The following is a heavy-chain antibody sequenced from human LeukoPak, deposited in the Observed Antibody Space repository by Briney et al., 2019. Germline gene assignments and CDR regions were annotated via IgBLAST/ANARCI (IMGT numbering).Heavy chain of an antibody. J-gene: IGHJ4*02. CDR2: ISGSGGST. V-gene: IGHV3-23*01. Sequence: GGSLRLSCAASGFTFSSYGMSWVRQAPGKGLEWVSAISGSGGSTYYADSVKGRFTISRDNSKNTLYLQMNSLKTEDTAVYYCTTATVPNDYWGQGTLVTVSS. D-gene: IGHD4-17*01. CDR3: TTATVPNDY. CDR1: GFTFSSYG.